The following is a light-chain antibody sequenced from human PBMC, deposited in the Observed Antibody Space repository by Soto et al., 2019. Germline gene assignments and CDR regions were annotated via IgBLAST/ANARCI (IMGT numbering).Light chain of an antibody. CDR3: CSYAGSFIYV. CDR2: SVS. J-gene: IGLJ1*01. V-gene: IGLV2-11*01. Sequence: QSALTQPRSVSGSPGQSVTVSCTGTTSDVGGHDYVSWYQQHPGKAPKLMIYSVSKRPSGVPDRFSGSKSGSTASLTISGLPAEDEATYYCCSYAGSFIYVFGTGTKVTVL. CDR1: TSDVGGHDY.